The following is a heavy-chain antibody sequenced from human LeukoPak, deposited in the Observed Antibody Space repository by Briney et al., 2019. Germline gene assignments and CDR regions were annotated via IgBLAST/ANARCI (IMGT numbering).Heavy chain of an antibody. CDR3: ARGWASSRRKAFDI. V-gene: IGHV3-7*03. CDR1: GFTFSSYS. Sequence: GGSLRLSCAASGFTFSSYSMNWLRQAPGKGLEWVANVDQDGSEKYYVGSVKGRFTISRDNAKNSLYLQMNSLRVEDTAVYYCARGWASSRRKAFDIWGQGTIVTVSS. J-gene: IGHJ3*02. D-gene: IGHD3-16*01. CDR2: VDQDGSEK.